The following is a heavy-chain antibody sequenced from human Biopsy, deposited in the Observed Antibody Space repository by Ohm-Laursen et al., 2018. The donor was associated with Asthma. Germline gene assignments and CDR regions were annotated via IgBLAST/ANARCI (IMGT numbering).Heavy chain of an antibody. V-gene: IGHV3-30*18. CDR2: ISYDGSNK. J-gene: IGHJ6*02. CDR3: VKWDTYYDFWSGYYTRYNYYYYGMDV. CDR1: GFTFSSYG. Sequence: SLRLSCAASGFTFSSYGMHWVRQAPGKGLEWVAVISYDGSNKYYADSVKGRFTISRDNSKNTLYLQMNSLRAEDTAVYYCVKWDTYYDFWSGYYTRYNYYYYGMDVWGQGTTVTVSS. D-gene: IGHD3-3*01.